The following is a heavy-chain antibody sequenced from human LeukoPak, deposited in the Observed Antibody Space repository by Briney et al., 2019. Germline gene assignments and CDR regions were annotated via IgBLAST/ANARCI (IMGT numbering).Heavy chain of an antibody. CDR3: ARDQTTAVRSSGPQRYYYGMDV. Sequence: PSETLSLTCTVYDGSFSGYYWSWIRQPAGKGLEWIGRIYTSGSTNYNPSLKSRVTMSVDTSKNQFSLKLSSVTAADTAVYYCARDQTTAVRSSGPQRYYYGMDVWGQGTTVTVSS. V-gene: IGHV4-4*07. D-gene: IGHD3-22*01. CDR2: IYTSGST. CDR1: DGSFSGYY. J-gene: IGHJ6*02.